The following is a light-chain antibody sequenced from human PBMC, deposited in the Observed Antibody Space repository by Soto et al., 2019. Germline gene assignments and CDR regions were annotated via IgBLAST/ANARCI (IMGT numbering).Light chain of an antibody. CDR1: QSVRTN. CDR2: YSS. Sequence: EVMMTQFPDTVSVTPGETVTLSCGASQSVRTNLAWYQQRPGQAPRLLIHYSSNRATDIPSRFSGSGSGTNFTLAISSLHSEDFAVYSCQQYNNWPLTFGGGPKVDIK. V-gene: IGKV3D-15*01. CDR3: QQYNNWPLT. J-gene: IGKJ4*01.